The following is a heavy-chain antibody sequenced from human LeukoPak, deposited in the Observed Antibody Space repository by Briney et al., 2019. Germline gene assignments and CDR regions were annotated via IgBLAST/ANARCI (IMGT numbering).Heavy chain of an antibody. CDR2: ISGSGGST. Sequence: PGGSLRLSCAASGSTFSSYAMSWVRQAPGKGLEWVSAISGSGGSTYYADSVKGRFTISRDNSKNTLYLQMNSLRAEDTAVYYCAKEGGIAVAGTVAYYFDYWGQGTLVTVSS. V-gene: IGHV3-23*01. CDR3: AKEGGIAVAGTVAYYFDY. D-gene: IGHD6-19*01. J-gene: IGHJ4*02. CDR1: GSTFSSYA.